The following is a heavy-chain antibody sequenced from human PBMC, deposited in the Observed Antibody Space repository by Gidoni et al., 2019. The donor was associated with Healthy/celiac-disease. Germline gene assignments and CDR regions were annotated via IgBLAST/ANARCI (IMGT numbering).Heavy chain of an antibody. V-gene: IGHV4-4*07. J-gene: IGHJ3*02. Sequence: QVQLQESGPGLVKPSETLSLTCTVSGGSISSYYWSWIRQPAGKGLEWIGRIYTSGSTNYNPSRKSRVTMSVDTSKNQFSLKLSSVTAADTAVYYCARMPSVAGTEDAFDIWGQGTMVTVSS. D-gene: IGHD6-19*01. CDR2: IYTSGST. CDR1: GGSISSYY. CDR3: ARMPSVAGTEDAFDI.